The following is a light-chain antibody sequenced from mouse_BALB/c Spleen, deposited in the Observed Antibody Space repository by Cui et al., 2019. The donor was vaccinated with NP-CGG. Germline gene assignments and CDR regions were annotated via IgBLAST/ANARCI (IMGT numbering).Light chain of an antibody. CDR1: TGAVTTSNY. CDR2: GTN. V-gene: IGLV1*01. CDR3: ALWYSNHWV. J-gene: IGLJ1*01. Sequence: QAVVTQESALTTSPGDTVTLTCRSSTGAVTTSNYANWVQEKPDHLFTGLIGGTNNRAPGVPARFSGSLIGDKAALTITGPQTEDEAIYFCALWYSNHWVFGGGTKLTVL.